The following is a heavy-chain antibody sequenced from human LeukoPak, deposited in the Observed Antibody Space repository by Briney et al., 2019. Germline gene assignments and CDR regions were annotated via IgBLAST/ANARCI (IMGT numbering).Heavy chain of an antibody. J-gene: IGHJ5*02. D-gene: IGHD3-9*01. CDR2: IYYSGST. V-gene: IGHV4-39*07. Sequence: PSETLSLTCTVSGGSISSSSYYWGWIRQPPGKGLEWIGSIYYSGSTYYNPSLKSRVTISVDTSKNQFSLKLSSVTAADTAVYYCARGHSNFYDISNWFDPWGQGTLVTVSS. CDR3: ARGHSNFYDISNWFDP. CDR1: GGSISSSSYY.